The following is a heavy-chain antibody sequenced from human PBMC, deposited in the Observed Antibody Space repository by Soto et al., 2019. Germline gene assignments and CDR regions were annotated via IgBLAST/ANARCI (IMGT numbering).Heavy chain of an antibody. V-gene: IGHV3-11*01. J-gene: IGHJ4*02. CDR2: ISSSGYTI. CDR3: ATDGITGTSYFDY. D-gene: IGHD1-20*01. CDR1: GFTFSDYY. Sequence: PGGSLRLSCAASGFTFSDYYMSWIRRAPGKGLEWVSYISSSGYTIYYADSVKGRFTISRDNAKNSLYLQMNSLRAEDTAVYYCATDGITGTSYFDYWGLGTLVTVSS.